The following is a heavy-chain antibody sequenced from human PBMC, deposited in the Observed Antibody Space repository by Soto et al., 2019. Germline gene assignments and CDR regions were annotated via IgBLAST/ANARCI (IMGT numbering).Heavy chain of an antibody. CDR3: ARVYTAMEIHWYFDL. V-gene: IGHV1-69*01. CDR2: IIPIFGTA. CDR1: GGTFSSYA. J-gene: IGHJ2*01. D-gene: IGHD5-18*01. Sequence: QVQLVQSGAEVKKPGSSVKVSCKASGGTFSSYAISWVRQAPGQGLEWMGGIIPIFGTANYAQKFQGRVTITADESTSTAYMELSSLRSEDTAVYHCARVYTAMEIHWYFDLWGRGTLVTVSS.